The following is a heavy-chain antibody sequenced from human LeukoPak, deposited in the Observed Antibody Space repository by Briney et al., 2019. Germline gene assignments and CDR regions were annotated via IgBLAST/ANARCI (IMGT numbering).Heavy chain of an antibody. CDR1: GFTFSNYG. J-gene: IGHJ4*02. CDR3: AREDTSLVIAY. Sequence: PGGSLRLSCAASGFTFSNYGMHWVRQAPGKGLEWVAVMWYDGSNKYYTDSVKGRFTISRDNSKNTLYLQMNSLRAEDTAVYYCAREDTSLVIAYWGQGTLVIVSS. V-gene: IGHV3-33*01. CDR2: MWYDGSNK. D-gene: IGHD5-18*01.